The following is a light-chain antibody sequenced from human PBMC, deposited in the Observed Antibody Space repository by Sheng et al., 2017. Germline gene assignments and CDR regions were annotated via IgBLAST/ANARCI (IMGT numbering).Light chain of an antibody. CDR1: QYVANY. CDR3: QQRRNWPPLT. CDR2: DAF. J-gene: IGKJ4*01. V-gene: IGKV3-11*01. Sequence: ETVLTQSPVTLSLSPGERATLSCRASQYVANYLAWYQQKPGQAPRLLIYDAFNRATGVPARFSGSGSGTDFTLTISSLEPEDFAVYYCQQRRNWPPLTFGGGTRVEIK.